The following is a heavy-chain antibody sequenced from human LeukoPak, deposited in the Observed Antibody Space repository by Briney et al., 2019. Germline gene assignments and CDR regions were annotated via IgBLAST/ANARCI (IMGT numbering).Heavy chain of an antibody. D-gene: IGHD2-2*01. Sequence: GRSLRLSCATSGFSFSTYGMHWVRQAPGKGLEWVAFVYFDGSNQFYGDSVKGRFTISRDNSKNTLYLQMNSLRAEDTAVYFCAKAGFHQLRQIDQWGQGTLVTVSS. CDR1: GFSFSTYG. V-gene: IGHV3-33*06. CDR2: VYFDGSNQ. CDR3: AKAGFHQLRQIDQ. J-gene: IGHJ4*02.